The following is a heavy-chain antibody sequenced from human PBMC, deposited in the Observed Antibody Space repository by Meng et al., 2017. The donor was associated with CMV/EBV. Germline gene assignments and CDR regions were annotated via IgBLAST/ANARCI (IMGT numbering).Heavy chain of an antibody. D-gene: IGHD3-3*01. V-gene: IGHV3-33*06. CDR1: GFTVSSNY. CDR3: AKNRVVFGVARRYHGMDV. Sequence: GESLKISCAASGFTVSSNYMSWVRQAPGKGLEFVALIWYDGSKTYYADSVKGRFTLSRDNSKDTSFLQMNSLRVEDTAVYYCAKNRVVFGVARRYHGMDVWGPGTAVTVSS. J-gene: IGHJ6*02. CDR2: IWYDGSKT.